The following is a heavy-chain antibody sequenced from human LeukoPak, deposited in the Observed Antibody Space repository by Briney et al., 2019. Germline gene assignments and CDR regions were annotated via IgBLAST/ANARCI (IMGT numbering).Heavy chain of an antibody. CDR2: IYHSGST. V-gene: IGHV4-4*02. D-gene: IGHD3-22*01. CDR3: ARHYGHSSGYYGPPYYFDY. J-gene: IGHJ4*02. Sequence: SGTLSLTCVVSGGSISSSNWWTWVRQPPGKGLEWIGDIYHSGSTKYNSSLEGRVTMSVDNSKNQISLILYSVTAADSAVYYCARHYGHSSGYYGPPYYFDYWGQGTLVTVSS. CDR1: GGSISSSNW.